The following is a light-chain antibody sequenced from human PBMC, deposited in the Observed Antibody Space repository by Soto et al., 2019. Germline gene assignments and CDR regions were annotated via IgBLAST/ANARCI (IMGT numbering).Light chain of an antibody. V-gene: IGLV2-14*01. CDR2: EVS. Sequence: QSALTQPASVSGSPGQSITISCTGTSSDVGGYKYVSWYQQHPDKAPKLIIFEVSNRPSGISSRFSGSKSGNTASLTISGLQAEEEADYYCASYTSSSTSVIFGRGTKVTVL. CDR1: SSDVGGYKY. CDR3: ASYTSSSTSVI. J-gene: IGLJ2*01.